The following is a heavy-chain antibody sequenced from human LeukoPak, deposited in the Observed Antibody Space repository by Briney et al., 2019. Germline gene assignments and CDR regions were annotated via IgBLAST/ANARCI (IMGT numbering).Heavy chain of an antibody. CDR3: ARARLATGYYFDC. CDR2: ISSTSTHI. CDR1: GFTFRSYS. J-gene: IGHJ4*02. Sequence: GGSLRLSCAASGFTFRSYSMNWVRQAPGKGLEWVSSISSTSTHIYYADSVKGRFSISRDNAKNSLSLQMNSLRAEDTALYYCARARLATGYYFDCWGQGTLVTVSS. V-gene: IGHV3-21*04. D-gene: IGHD3-9*01.